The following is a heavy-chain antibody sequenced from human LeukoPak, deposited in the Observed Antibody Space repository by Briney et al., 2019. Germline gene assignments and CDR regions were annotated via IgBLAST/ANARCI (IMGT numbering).Heavy chain of an antibody. CDR3: ALSARDIVVVPAA. J-gene: IGHJ4*02. CDR1: GGSFSGYY. Sequence: SDTLSLTCAVYGGSFSGYYWSWIRQPPGKGLEWIGEINHSGSTNYNPSLKSRVTISVATSKNQFSLTLSSVTAADTAVYYCALSARDIVVVPAAWGQGTLVTVSS. V-gene: IGHV4-34*01. D-gene: IGHD2-2*01. CDR2: INHSGST.